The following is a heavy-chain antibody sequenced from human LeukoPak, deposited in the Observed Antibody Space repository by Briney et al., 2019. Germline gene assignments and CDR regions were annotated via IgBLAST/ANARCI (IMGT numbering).Heavy chain of an antibody. Sequence: GGSLRLSCAASGFTFSSYAMSWVRQAPGKGLEWVSAISGSGGSTYYADSVKGRFTISRDNAKNTLYLQMNSLRAEDTAVYYCAIQLWLLSSFDYWGQGTLVTVSS. CDR1: GFTFSSYA. CDR3: AIQLWLLSSFDY. J-gene: IGHJ4*02. D-gene: IGHD5-18*01. CDR2: ISGSGGST. V-gene: IGHV3-23*01.